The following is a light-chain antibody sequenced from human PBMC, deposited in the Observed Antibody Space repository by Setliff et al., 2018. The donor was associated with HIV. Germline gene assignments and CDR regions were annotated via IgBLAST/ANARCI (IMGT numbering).Light chain of an antibody. Sequence: NFMLTQPHSVSESPGKTVTISCTRSSGNIASNYVQWYQLRPGSSPIAVISDDYERPSGVPDRFSASIDRSSNSASLIISGLKTEDEADYYCQSSDSSNPVVFGGGTQLTVL. CDR2: DDY. J-gene: IGLJ2*01. CDR1: SGNIASNY. V-gene: IGLV6-57*01. CDR3: QSSDSSNPVV.